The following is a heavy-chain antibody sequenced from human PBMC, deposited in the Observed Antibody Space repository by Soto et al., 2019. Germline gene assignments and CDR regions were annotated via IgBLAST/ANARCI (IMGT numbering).Heavy chain of an antibody. J-gene: IGHJ5*02. CDR2: VSSDGGIT. Sequence: GGSLRLSCAASGFAFSNFGMSWVRQAPGKGLEWVAVVSSDGGITHYADSVRGRFTISRDNSKNTIYLQMNSLRAEDTAVYECAKEMVVNQSDAWGQGNPVTVAS. D-gene: IGHD2-21*01. CDR3: AKEMVVNQSDA. V-gene: IGHV3-30*18. CDR1: GFAFSNFG.